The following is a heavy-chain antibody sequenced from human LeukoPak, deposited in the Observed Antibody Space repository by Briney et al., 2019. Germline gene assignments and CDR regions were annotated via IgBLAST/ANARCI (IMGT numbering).Heavy chain of an antibody. J-gene: IGHJ6*02. CDR1: GVSINNSNYY. V-gene: IGHV4-30-4*08. CDR2: GYCNGRS. CDR3: ARAGSSGPYCTIGSCYGMDV. Sequence: NPSETLCLTCTASGVSINNSNYYWSGMRQPPVKGLECVGYGYCNGRSYYNPSLMSRLTMTVDTSSNQFSLELSSVTAAGTAVYYCARAGSSGPYCTIGSCYGMDVWGQGTTVTVSS. D-gene: IGHD2-8*01.